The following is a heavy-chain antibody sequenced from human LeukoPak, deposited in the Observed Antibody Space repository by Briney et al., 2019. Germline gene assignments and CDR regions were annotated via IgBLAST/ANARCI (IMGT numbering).Heavy chain of an antibody. Sequence: GASVTVSCKVSGYTLTELSMHWVRQAPGKGLEWMGGFDPEDGETIYAQKFQGRVTMTEDTSTDTAYMELSSLRSEDTAVYYCATGLSATIFGVVIMGFDYWGQGTMAADSS. CDR1: GYTLTELS. V-gene: IGHV1-24*01. D-gene: IGHD3-3*01. CDR3: ATGLSATIFGVVIMGFDY. CDR2: FDPEDGET. J-gene: IGHJ4*02.